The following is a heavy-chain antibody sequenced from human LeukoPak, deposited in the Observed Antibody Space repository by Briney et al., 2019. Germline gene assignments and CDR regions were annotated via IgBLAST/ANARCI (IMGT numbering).Heavy chain of an antibody. CDR1: GGPFNDHF. D-gene: IGHD2-2*01. CDR2: NIHSGRT. CDR3: ARDVGVVPASIHYGMDV. Sequence: SSETPSPPLAGYGGPFNDHFWGWIRPRPGQGPEGGGENIHSGRTSYNPSLKSRVTISVDTAKNQYSLNLSSVTAADTAVYYYARDVGVVPASIHYGMDVWGQGTTVTVSS. V-gene: IGHV4-34*12. J-gene: IGHJ6*02.